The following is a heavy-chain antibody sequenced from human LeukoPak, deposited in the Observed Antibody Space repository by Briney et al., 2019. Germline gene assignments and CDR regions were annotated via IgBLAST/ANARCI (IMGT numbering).Heavy chain of an antibody. V-gene: IGHV3-20*04. J-gene: IGHJ4*02. D-gene: IGHD3-22*01. CDR1: GVTFDDYG. CDR2: INWNGDST. Sequence: GGSLRLSCAASGVTFDDYGMSWVRQAPGRWLEWVSGINWNGDSTGYADSVKGRFTISRDNAKNSLYLQMNSLRAEDTALYYCARRTYYYDSRGYHYYFDYWGQGTLVTVSS. CDR3: ARRTYYYDSRGYHYYFDY.